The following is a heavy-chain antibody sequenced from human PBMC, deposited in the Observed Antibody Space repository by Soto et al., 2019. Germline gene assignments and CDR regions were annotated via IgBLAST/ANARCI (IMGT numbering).Heavy chain of an antibody. V-gene: IGHV3-30-3*01. Sequence: GGSLSLSCAASGFTFSTYAIHWVRQAPGKGLEWVAVISYDGSNKYYADSVKGRFTISRDNSKNTLYLQMNSLRAEDTAMYFCARDLLSLPSYRRRGGYSSSDYWGQGTLVTVSS. J-gene: IGHJ4*02. D-gene: IGHD6-13*01. CDR3: ARDLLSLPSYRRRGGYSSSDY. CDR1: GFTFSTYA. CDR2: ISYDGSNK.